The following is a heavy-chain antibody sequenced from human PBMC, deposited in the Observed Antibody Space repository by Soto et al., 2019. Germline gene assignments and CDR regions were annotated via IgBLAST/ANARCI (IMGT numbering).Heavy chain of an antibody. Sequence: QVHLLQSGAEVKEPGASVKVSCQASGYTFTNYDITWSRQAPGQGLEWMGGLNVHRGNTNYAQILQGRVPLTADTYTNTSYMELRILRSDDTDVDYCVRDPGSAMFDHWGQGPLVTVST. J-gene: IGHJ4*02. CDR1: GYTFTNYD. CDR2: LNVHRGNT. CDR3: VRDPGSAMFDH. V-gene: IGHV1-18*04.